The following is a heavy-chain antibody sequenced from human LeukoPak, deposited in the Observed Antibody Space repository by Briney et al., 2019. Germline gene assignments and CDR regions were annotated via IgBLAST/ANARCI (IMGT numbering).Heavy chain of an antibody. J-gene: IGHJ5*02. CDR1: GGSFSGYY. CDR3: ARRRGRVTNRHNWFDP. D-gene: IGHD4-11*01. CDR2: IYHSGST. Sequence: SETLSLTCAVYGGSFSGYYWNWIRQPPGKGLEWIGEIYHSGSTYYNPSLKSRVTISVDPSKNQFSLKLSSVTAADTAVYYCARRRGRVTNRHNWFDPWGQGTLVTVSS. V-gene: IGHV4-34*01.